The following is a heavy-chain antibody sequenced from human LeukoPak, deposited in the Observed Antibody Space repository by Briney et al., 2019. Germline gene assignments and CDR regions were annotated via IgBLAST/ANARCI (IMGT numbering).Heavy chain of an antibody. CDR2: ISSNGGST. Sequence: GGSLRLSCAASGFTFSSSWMTWVRQAPGKGLEYVSAISSNGGSTYYANSVKGRFTISRDNSKNTLYLQMGSLRAEDMAVYYCARVHTYCSSTSCYFSGEEGAFDIWGQGTMVTVSS. CDR1: GFTFSSSW. CDR3: ARVHTYCSSTSCYFSGEEGAFDI. J-gene: IGHJ3*02. V-gene: IGHV3-64*01. D-gene: IGHD2-2*01.